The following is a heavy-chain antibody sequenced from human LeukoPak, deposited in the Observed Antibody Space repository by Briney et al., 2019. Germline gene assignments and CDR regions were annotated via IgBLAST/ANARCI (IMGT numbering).Heavy chain of an antibody. Sequence: TSETLSLTCTVSGGSISSYYWSWIRQPAGKGLEWIGRIYTSGSTNYNPSLKSRVTMSVDTSKNQFSLKLSSVTAADTAVYYCARDRGGSASHGFDAFDIWGQGTMVTVSS. CDR1: GGSISSYY. V-gene: IGHV4-4*07. CDR3: ARDRGGSASHGFDAFDI. CDR2: IYTSGST. D-gene: IGHD3-10*01. J-gene: IGHJ3*02.